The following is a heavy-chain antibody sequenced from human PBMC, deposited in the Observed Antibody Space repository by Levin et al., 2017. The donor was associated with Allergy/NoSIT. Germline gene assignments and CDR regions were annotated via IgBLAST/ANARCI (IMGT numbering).Heavy chain of an antibody. D-gene: IGHD4-11*01. CDR3: ARDTTVGGEA. Sequence: LSLTCVASGFTFSDYWMTWVRPPLGKGLEWVANIKQDGGEKYYAESVKGRFTISRDNAKNSLFLQMNYLGTDDTAVYFCARDTTVGGEAWGQGTLVTVSS. V-gene: IGHV3-7*03. J-gene: IGHJ5*02. CDR1: GFTFSDYW. CDR2: IKQDGGEK.